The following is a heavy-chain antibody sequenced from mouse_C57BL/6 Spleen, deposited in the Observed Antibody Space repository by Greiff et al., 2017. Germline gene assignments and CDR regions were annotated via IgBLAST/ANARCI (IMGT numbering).Heavy chain of an antibody. D-gene: IGHD1-1*01. Sequence: QVQLKESGPGLVQPSQSLSITCTVSGFSLTSYGVHWVRQSPGKGLEWLGVIWSGGSTDYNAAFISRLSISKDNSKSQVFFKMNSLQADDTAIYXCAGVYYGSSPYYYAMDYWGQGTSVTVSS. J-gene: IGHJ4*01. V-gene: IGHV2-2*01. CDR1: GFSLTSYG. CDR2: IWSGGST. CDR3: AGVYYGSSPYYYAMDY.